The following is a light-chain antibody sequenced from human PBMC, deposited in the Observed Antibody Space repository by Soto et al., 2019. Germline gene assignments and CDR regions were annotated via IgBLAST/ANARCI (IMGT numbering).Light chain of an antibody. CDR3: LQDHTYPYT. CDR2: AAS. Sequence: AIQMTQSPSSLSASVGDRVTITCRASQGIRNELTWYQQKPGKAPNLLIYAASSLQSGVPSRFSGSGSGTDFTLTISSLQPEDSATYYCLQDHTYPYTFGQGTKLEI. V-gene: IGKV1-6*01. CDR1: QGIRNE. J-gene: IGKJ2*01.